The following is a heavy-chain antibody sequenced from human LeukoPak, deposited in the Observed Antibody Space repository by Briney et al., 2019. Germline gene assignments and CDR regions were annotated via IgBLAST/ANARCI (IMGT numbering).Heavy chain of an antibody. Sequence: SETLSLTCTVSGGSISSSSYYWGWIRQPPGKGLEWIGSIYYSGSTYYNPSLKSRVTISVDTSKNQSSLKLSSVTAADTAVYYCARHILSGGDFAYYFDYWGQGTLVTVSS. CDR3: ARHILSGGDFAYYFDY. CDR2: IYYSGST. D-gene: IGHD2-21*01. V-gene: IGHV4-39*01. J-gene: IGHJ4*02. CDR1: GGSISSSSYY.